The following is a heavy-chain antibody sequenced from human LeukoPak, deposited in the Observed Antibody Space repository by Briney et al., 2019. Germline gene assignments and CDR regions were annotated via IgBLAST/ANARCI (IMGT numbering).Heavy chain of an antibody. CDR2: INNDGNRI. V-gene: IGHV3-74*01. CDR3: ARGGLPGGFDY. CDR1: GFTVSNSW. Sequence: TGGSLRLSCAASGFTVSNSWMFWVRQAPGKGLVYVSKINNDGNRIRYVDSVKGRFTISRDGAKNTLFLQMNSLRDDDTAMYYCARGGLPGGFDYWGQGILVTVSS. D-gene: IGHD7-27*01. J-gene: IGHJ4*02.